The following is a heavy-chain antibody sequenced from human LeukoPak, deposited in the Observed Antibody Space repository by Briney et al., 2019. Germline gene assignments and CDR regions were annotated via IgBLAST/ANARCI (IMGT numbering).Heavy chain of an antibody. CDR2: ISSSGSYK. Sequence: GGSLRLSCAASGFTVSSNYMTWVRQAPGKGLEWVSSISSSGSYKYYGDSLKGRFSISRDNAKNSLYLQMNSLRAEDTAVYYCARSATPGYANGTYFPPPDSFDIWGQGTLVTVSS. CDR1: GFTVSSNY. D-gene: IGHD1-26*01. J-gene: IGHJ3*02. CDR3: ARSATPGYANGTYFPPPDSFDI. V-gene: IGHV3-21*01.